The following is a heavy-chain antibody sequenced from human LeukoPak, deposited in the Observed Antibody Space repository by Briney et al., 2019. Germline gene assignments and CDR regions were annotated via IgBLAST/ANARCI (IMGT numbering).Heavy chain of an antibody. CDR2: FYTGGTA. D-gene: IGHD4-11*01. Sequence: PGGSLRLSCAASGFTVSSSYMSWVRQAPGKGLEWVSVFYTGGTAYYADSVKGRFTISRDNSKNTLYLQMNSLRAEDTAVYYCARGDYSAFDIWGQGTMVTVSS. J-gene: IGHJ3*02. CDR3: ARGDYSAFDI. V-gene: IGHV3-53*01. CDR1: GFTVSSSY.